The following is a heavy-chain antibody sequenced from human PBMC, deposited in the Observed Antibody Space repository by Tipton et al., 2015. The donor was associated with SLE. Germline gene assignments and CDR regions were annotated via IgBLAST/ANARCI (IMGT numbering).Heavy chain of an antibody. D-gene: IGHD1-14*01. Sequence: TLSLTCTVSGGSISSYYWSWIRQPPGKGLEWIGYIYTSGSTNYNPSLKSRVTISVDTSKNQFSLKLSSVTAADTAVYYCARGGISAFDIWGQGTMVTVSS. CDR2: IYTSGST. CDR1: GGSISSYY. V-gene: IGHV4-4*08. CDR3: ARGGISAFDI. J-gene: IGHJ3*02.